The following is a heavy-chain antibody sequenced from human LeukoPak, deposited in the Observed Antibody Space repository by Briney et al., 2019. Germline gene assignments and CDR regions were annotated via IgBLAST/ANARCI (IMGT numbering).Heavy chain of an antibody. D-gene: IGHD4-17*01. CDR1: GYTFTSYY. J-gene: IGHJ4*02. Sequence: GASVKVSCKASGYTFTSYYMHWVRQAPGQGLEWMGWISAYNGNTNYAQKFQGRVTMTRDTSISTAYMELSRLRSDDTAVYYCARDTESMTTGDYWGQGTLVTVSS. V-gene: IGHV1-2*02. CDR2: ISAYNGNT. CDR3: ARDTESMTTGDY.